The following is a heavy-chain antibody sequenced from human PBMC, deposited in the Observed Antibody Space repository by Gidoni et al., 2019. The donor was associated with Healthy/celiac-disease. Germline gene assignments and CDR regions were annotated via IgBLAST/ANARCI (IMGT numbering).Heavy chain of an antibody. J-gene: IGHJ5*02. CDR3: ARTGYSYGPYNWFDP. V-gene: IGHV4-39*01. Sequence: QLQLQESGPGLVKPSETLSLTCTVSGGSISSSSYYWGWIRQPPGKGLEWIGSIYYSGSTYYNPSLKSRVTISVDTSKNQFSLKLSSVTAADTAVYYCARTGYSYGPYNWFDPWGQGTLVTVSS. D-gene: IGHD5-18*01. CDR2: IYYSGST. CDR1: GGSISSSSYY.